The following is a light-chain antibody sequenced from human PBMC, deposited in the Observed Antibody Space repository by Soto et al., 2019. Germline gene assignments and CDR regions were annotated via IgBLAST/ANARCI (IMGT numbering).Light chain of an antibody. CDR3: SSYTGSSTLGV. J-gene: IGLJ1*01. Sequence: QSALTQPASVSGSPGQSITISCTGTSSDVGTYNYVSWYQQRPGRAPKLMIYDVSNRPSGVSNRFSGSKSGNTASLTISGLQAEDEADYYCSSYTGSSTLGVFGTGTKLTVL. V-gene: IGLV2-14*01. CDR1: SSDVGTYNY. CDR2: DVS.